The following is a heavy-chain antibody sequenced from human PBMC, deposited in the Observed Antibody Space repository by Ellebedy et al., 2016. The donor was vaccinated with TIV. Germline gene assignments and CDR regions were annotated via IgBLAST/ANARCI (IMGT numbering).Heavy chain of an antibody. D-gene: IGHD3-10*01. V-gene: IGHV2-5*01. CDR2: IYWNDDK. CDR1: GFSLRPSGVG. Sequence: SGPTLVKPTQTLTLTCTFSGFSLRPSGVGVGWIRQPPGKALEWLALIYWNDDKRYSPSLKSRLTITKDTSKNQVVLTMTNMDPVDTATYYCARSPYGSPSDWFDPWGQGTLVTVSS. J-gene: IGHJ5*02. CDR3: ARSPYGSPSDWFDP.